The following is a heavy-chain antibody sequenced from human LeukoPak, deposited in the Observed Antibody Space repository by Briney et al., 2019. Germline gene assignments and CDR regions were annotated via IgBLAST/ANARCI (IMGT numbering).Heavy chain of an antibody. V-gene: IGHV5-51*01. CDR1: GYSFTSCW. CDR3: ARHHGRREYYAGDRNYYYYYGMDV. D-gene: IGHD2/OR15-2a*01. Sequence: PGESLKISCKGSGYSFTSCWIGWVRQMPGKGLEWMRNIYPGDSDTRYSPSFQGQVTISADKSISTAYLQWSSLKASDTAMYYCARHHGRREYYAGDRNYYYYYGMDVWGQGTTVTVSS. CDR2: IYPGDSDT. J-gene: IGHJ6*02.